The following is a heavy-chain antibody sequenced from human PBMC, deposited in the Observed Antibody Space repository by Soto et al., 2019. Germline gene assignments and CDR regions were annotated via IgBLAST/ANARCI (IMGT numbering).Heavy chain of an antibody. V-gene: IGHV4-30-2*01. D-gene: IGHD4-17*01. CDR2: IYHSGGT. CDR1: GGSISSGGYS. CDR3: ARGPWDYGDYVQFDY. Sequence: QLQLQESGSGLVKPSQTLSLTCAVSGGSISSGGYSWSWIRQPPGKGLEWIGYIYHSGGTYYNPSLKSRVTISVDRSKNQFSLKLSSVTAADTAVYYCARGPWDYGDYVQFDYWGQGTLVTVSS. J-gene: IGHJ4*02.